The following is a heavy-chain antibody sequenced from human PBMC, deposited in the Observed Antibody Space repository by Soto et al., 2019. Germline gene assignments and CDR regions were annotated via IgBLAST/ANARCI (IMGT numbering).Heavy chain of an antibody. Sequence: QVQLQQWGAGLLKPSETLSLTCAVYGGSFSGYYWSWIRQPPGKGLEWIGEINHSGSTNYNPSLKSRVTISEDTSKNQFSLKLSSVTAADTAVYYCARPRGLRFLEWLGYFDYWGQGTLVTVSS. J-gene: IGHJ4*02. V-gene: IGHV4-34*01. CDR2: INHSGST. CDR3: ARPRGLRFLEWLGYFDY. CDR1: GGSFSGYY. D-gene: IGHD3-3*01.